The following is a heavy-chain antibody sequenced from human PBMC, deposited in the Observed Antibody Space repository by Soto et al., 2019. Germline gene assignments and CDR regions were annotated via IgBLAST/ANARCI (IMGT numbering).Heavy chain of an antibody. CDR1: GFTFSSYW. V-gene: IGHV3-7*03. CDR2: IKQDGSEK. D-gene: IGHD2-2*01. Sequence: LRLSCAASGFTFSSYWMSWVRQAPGKGLEWVANIKQDGSEKYYVDSVKGRFTISRDNAKNSLYLQMNSLRAEDTAVYYCARAGGIVVVPAAKYYYGMDVWGQGXTVTVYS. J-gene: IGHJ6*02. CDR3: ARAGGIVVVPAAKYYYGMDV.